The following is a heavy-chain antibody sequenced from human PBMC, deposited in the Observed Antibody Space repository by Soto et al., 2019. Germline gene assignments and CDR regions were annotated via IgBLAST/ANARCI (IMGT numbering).Heavy chain of an antibody. D-gene: IGHD5-12*01. Sequence: ASVKISCKASGYTFTSYGISWVRQAPGQGLECMGWISAYNGNTNYAQKLQGRVTMTTDTSTSTAYMELRSLRSDDTAVYYCARDGSGYDSVYYFEYWGEGTLVAV. V-gene: IGHV1-18*01. CDR2: ISAYNGNT. J-gene: IGHJ4*02. CDR1: GYTFTSYG. CDR3: ARDGSGYDSVYYFEY.